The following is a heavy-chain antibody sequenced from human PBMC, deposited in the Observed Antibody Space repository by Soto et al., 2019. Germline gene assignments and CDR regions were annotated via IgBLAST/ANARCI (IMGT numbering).Heavy chain of an antibody. CDR3: TTDWNGYNPDYYYYGMDV. D-gene: IGHD1-1*01. Sequence: GGSLRLSCAASGFTFSNAWMNWVRQAPGKGLEWVGRIKSKTDGGTTDYAAPVKGRFTISRDDSKNTLYLQMNSLKTEDTAVYYCTTDWNGYNPDYYYYGMDVWGQGTTVTVSS. CDR2: IKSKTDGGTT. J-gene: IGHJ6*02. V-gene: IGHV3-15*07. CDR1: GFTFSNAW.